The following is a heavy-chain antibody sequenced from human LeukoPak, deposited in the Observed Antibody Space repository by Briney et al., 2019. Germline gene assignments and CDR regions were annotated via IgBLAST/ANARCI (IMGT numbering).Heavy chain of an antibody. J-gene: IGHJ4*02. D-gene: IGHD7-27*01. CDR1: GFTFSSYW. V-gene: IGHV3-74*01. Sequence: GGSLGLSCVASGFTFSSYWMHWVRQAPGKGLVWVSRINGDGSSTSNADSVKGRFTISRDNAKNTLYLQMNSLRVEDTAVYYCATETNWAPDYWGQGTLVTVSS. CDR2: INGDGSST. CDR3: ATETNWAPDY.